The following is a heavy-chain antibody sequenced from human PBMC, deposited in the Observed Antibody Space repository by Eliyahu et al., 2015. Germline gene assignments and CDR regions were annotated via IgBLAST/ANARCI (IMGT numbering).Heavy chain of an antibody. CDR1: GFTFSSYE. CDR3: AREDRWDYYYGMDV. D-gene: IGHD6-13*01. CDR2: ISSSGSTI. Sequence: EVQLVESGGGLVQPGGSLRLSCAASGFTFSSYEMNWVHQAPGKGLEWVSYISSSGSTIYYADSVKGRFTISRDNAKNSLYLQMNSLRAEDTAVYYCAREDRWDYYYGMDVWGQGTTVTVSS. J-gene: IGHJ6*02. V-gene: IGHV3-48*03.